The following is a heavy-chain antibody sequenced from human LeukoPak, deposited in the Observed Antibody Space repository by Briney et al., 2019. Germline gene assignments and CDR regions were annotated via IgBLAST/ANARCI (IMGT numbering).Heavy chain of an antibody. CDR1: GFTFTTYS. CDR2: ITSSSSLI. D-gene: IGHD3-10*01. V-gene: IGHV3-48*01. CDR3: AQDNEVTMVRGAVDY. J-gene: IGHJ4*02. Sequence: GGSLRLSCVASGFTFTTYSMNWVRQAPGKGLEWVSFITSSSSLIFYADSVKGRFTISRDNSKNTLYLQMNSLRAEDTAVYYCAQDNEVTMVRGAVDYWGQGTLVTVSS.